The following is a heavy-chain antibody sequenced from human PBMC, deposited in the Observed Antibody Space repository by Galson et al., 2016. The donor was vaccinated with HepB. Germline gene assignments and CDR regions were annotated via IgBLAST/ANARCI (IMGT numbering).Heavy chain of an antibody. J-gene: IGHJ4*02. CDR2: ISYDGSNR. Sequence: SLRLSCAASGFTFSRYGMHWVRQAPGKGLEWVALISYDGSNRYYGDPVGGRFAISRDNSKNTLYLQMNSLRAEDTAVYYCAREGAEMAVAGTAFDYWGQGTLVTVSS. D-gene: IGHD6-19*01. CDR3: AREGAEMAVAGTAFDY. CDR1: GFTFSRYG. V-gene: IGHV3-30*12.